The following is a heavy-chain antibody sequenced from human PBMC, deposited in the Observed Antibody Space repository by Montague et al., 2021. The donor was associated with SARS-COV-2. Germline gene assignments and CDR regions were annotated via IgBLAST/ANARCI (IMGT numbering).Heavy chain of an antibody. Sequence: SLRLSCAASGFTLRNYYISWIRQAPGKGLEWVSYISSSGSYRDYADSVKGRFTISRDTGRNSVHLQIDSLRAEDTAVYYCARDYDVWNDYPKWSFDLWGRGTLVTVSS. CDR3: ARDYDVWNDYPKWSFDL. V-gene: IGHV3-11*06. CDR2: ISSSGSYR. D-gene: IGHD3-3*01. CDR1: GFTLRNYY. J-gene: IGHJ2*01.